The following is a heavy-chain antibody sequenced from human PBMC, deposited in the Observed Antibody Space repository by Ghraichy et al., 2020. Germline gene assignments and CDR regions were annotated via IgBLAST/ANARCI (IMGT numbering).Heavy chain of an antibody. J-gene: IGHJ3*01. V-gene: IGHV3-33*01. D-gene: IGHD4-17*01. CDR3: ARDQWDYAKSAYDV. CDR2: IWNDGHKE. Sequence: GESLNISCVASGFTFSSYGMLWGRQAPGKRLEWVALIWNDGHKEDYADSVKGRFTISRDNSKNTLYLQMNSLRAEDTAMYYCARDQWDYAKSAYDVWGRGTMVTVSS. CDR1: GFTFSSYG.